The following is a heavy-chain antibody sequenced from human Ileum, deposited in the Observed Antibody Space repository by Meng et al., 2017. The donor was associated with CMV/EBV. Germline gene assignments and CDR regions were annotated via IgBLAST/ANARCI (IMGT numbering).Heavy chain of an antibody. CDR2: INPNSGGT. D-gene: IGHD3-3*01. CDR1: GYTFTGYY. Sequence: ASVKVSCKASGYTFTGYYMHWVRQAPGQGLEWMGWINPNSGGTNYAQKFQGRVTMTRDTSISTAYMELSRLRSDDTAVYYCARDFWSGYYNGFFDYWGQGTLVTVSS. J-gene: IGHJ4*02. V-gene: IGHV1-2*02. CDR3: ARDFWSGYYNGFFDY.